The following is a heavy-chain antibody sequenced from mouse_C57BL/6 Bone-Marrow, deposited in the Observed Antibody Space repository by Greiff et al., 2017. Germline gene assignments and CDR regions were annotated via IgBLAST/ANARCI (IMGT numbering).Heavy chain of an antibody. J-gene: IGHJ4*01. CDR2: ILPGSGSN. D-gene: IGHD1-1*01. CDR1: GYTFTGYW. V-gene: IGHV1-9*01. Sequence: QVHVKQSGAELMKPGASVKLSCKATGYTFTGYWIEWVKQRPGHGLEWIGEILPGSGSNNYNEKFKGKATFTADPSSNTAYMQLSSLTTEDSAIYYCARDGTTVVAVYYYARDYWGQGNSVTVSS. CDR3: ARDGTTVVAVYYYARDY.